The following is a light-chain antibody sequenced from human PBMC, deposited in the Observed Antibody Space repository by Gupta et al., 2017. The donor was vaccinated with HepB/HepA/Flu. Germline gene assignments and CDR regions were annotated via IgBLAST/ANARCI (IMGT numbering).Light chain of an antibody. V-gene: IGKV1-39*01. CDR2: GAS. Sequence: DIQMTQSPSSLSAFVGDRVTLTCRASQSISTYLVWYQQKSGKAPNLLIYGASTLQSGVPSRFSGSGSGTDFTLTISSLQPEDFATYYCQQSDITPRTFGQGTKVEIK. CDR1: QSISTY. J-gene: IGKJ1*01. CDR3: QQSDITPRT.